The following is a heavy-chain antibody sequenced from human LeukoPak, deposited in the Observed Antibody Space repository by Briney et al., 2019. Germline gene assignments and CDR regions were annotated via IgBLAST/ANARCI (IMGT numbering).Heavy chain of an antibody. V-gene: IGHV3-23*01. Sequence: PWGSLRLSCAASGFTFSSYAMSWVRQAPGKGLEWVSAISGSGGSTYYADSVKGRFTISRDNSKNTLYLQMNSLRAEDTAVYYCAKDQGVDTSPYFDYWGQGTLVTVSS. CDR2: ISGSGGST. CDR1: GFTFSSYA. CDR3: AKDQGVDTSPYFDY. D-gene: IGHD5-18*01. J-gene: IGHJ4*02.